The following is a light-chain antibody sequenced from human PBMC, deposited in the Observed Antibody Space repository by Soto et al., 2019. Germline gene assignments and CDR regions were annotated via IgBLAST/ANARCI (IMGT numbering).Light chain of an antibody. V-gene: IGKV1-39*01. J-gene: IGKJ1*01. Sequence: DIQMTQSPSSLSASVGDRVSITCRASQSISTYLNWYQQKPGKAPQLLIYAASSLQSGVPSRFSGSASGADFTLTISSLRPEDFATYYCQQTYSNPRTFGQGTKVEIK. CDR1: QSISTY. CDR3: QQTYSNPRT. CDR2: AAS.